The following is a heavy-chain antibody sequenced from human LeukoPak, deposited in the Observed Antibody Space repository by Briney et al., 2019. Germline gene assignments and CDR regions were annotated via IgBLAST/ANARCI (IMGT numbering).Heavy chain of an antibody. CDR2: IDHTGST. V-gene: IGHV4-34*01. J-gene: IGHJ4*02. CDR3: ARAHWNHLGFDC. Sequence: SETLSLTCGVHVGSFSGYYWSWVRQTPGKGLEWLGKIDHTGSTSYNPFLKSRVTISVDTSKNQFSLKLTSVTAADTAVYYCARAHWNHLGFDCWGQGTLVTVSS. CDR1: VGSFSGYY. D-gene: IGHD1-1*01.